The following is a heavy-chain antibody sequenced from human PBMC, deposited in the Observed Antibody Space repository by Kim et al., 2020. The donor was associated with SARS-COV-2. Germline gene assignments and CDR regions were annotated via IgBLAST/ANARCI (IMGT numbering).Heavy chain of an antibody. CDR1: GYTFTGYY. V-gene: IGHV1-2*06. CDR2: TNPNSGGT. Sequence: ASVKVSCKASGYTFTGYYLHWVRQAPGQGLEWMGRTNPNSGGTNYAQKFQGRVTMTRDTSISTAYMELSGLRSDDTAVYYCARGGDVLTGYYSGYWGQGTLVTVSS. J-gene: IGHJ4*02. D-gene: IGHD3-9*01. CDR3: ARGGDVLTGYYSGY.